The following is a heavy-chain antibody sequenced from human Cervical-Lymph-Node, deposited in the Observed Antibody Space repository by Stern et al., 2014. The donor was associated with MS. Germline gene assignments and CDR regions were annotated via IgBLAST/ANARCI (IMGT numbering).Heavy chain of an antibody. J-gene: IGHJ4*02. CDR2: IIPFLNTA. CDR1: GGTFNTHP. D-gene: IGHD2-8*02. V-gene: IGHV1-69*06. CDR3: ASSLVASGH. Sequence: QLVQSGAEVKKPGSSVKVSCKASGGTFNTHPITWVRQAPGQELERMGGIIPFLNTANYAQKFPGRITITADTSAGTNTMEISSLRSDDTAVYYCASSLVASGHWGQGTLVTVSS.